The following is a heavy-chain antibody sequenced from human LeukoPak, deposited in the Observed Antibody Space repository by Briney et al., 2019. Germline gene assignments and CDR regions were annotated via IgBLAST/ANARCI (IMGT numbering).Heavy chain of an antibody. CDR1: GLTVRCHY. V-gene: IGHV3-53*01. J-gene: IGHJ4*02. CDR3: AWIAVASLSFDY. D-gene: IGHD6-19*01. Sequence: QSGGSLSLSCGACGLTVRCHYMSWVRPAPGKGVEWVLVIYSGGSTYYADSVKGRFTISRDNSKNTLYLQMHSLRAEDTAVYYCAWIAVASLSFDYWGQGTLVTVSS. CDR2: IYSGGST.